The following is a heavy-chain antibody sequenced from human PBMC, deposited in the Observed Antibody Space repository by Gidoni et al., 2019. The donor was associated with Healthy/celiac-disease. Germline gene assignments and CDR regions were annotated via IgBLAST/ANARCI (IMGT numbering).Heavy chain of an antibody. CDR1: GFTFSSYG. V-gene: IGHV3-30*18. Sequence: QVQLVESGGGVVQPGRSLRLSCAASGFTFSSYGMHWVRQAPGKGLEGVAVISYDGSNKYYADSVKGRFTISRDNSKNTLYLQMNSLRAEDTAVYYCAKIRWYGSEYFQHWGQGTLVTVSS. D-gene: IGHD6-13*01. CDR3: AKIRWYGSEYFQH. CDR2: ISYDGSNK. J-gene: IGHJ1*01.